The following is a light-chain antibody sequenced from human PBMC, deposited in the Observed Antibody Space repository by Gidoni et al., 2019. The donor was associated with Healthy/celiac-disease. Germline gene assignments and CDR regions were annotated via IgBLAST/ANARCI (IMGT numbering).Light chain of an antibody. J-gene: IGKJ3*01. Sequence: DIVMTQSPRSLHVTPGEPASISCRSSQSILHSNEYNYFDRYLQKSGQSPPRLIYLGSNRSSGVLDRFSGSGSGTDFILKISRVEVEDVGVYYCMQALQTPFTFGPGTKVDIK. V-gene: IGKV2-28*01. CDR1: QSILHSNEYNY. CDR3: MQALQTPFT. CDR2: LGS.